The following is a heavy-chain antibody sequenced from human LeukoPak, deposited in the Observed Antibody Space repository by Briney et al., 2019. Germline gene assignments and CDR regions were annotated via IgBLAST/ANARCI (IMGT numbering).Heavy chain of an antibody. J-gene: IGHJ5*02. CDR3: ARGRASLTAWFVP. V-gene: IGHV1-2*02. CDR1: GYSFTAYY. Sequence: ASVKVSCKASGYSFTAYYMHWVRQAPGQGLEWMGWIDPNSGATDSAQKFQGRVTVTRDTSINTVYMELSRLTSDDTAVYYCARGRASLTAWFVPWGQGTLVTVSS. D-gene: IGHD1-20*01. CDR2: IDPNSGAT.